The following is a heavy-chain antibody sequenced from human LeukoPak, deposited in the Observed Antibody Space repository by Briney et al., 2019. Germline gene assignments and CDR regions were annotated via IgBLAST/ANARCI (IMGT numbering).Heavy chain of an antibody. J-gene: IGHJ4*02. Sequence: PGGSLRLSCAASGFTFDDYGMSWVRQAPGKGLEWVSGINWNGGSTGYADSVKGRFTISRDNAKNSLYLQMNSLRAEDAALYYCAREFVTSNGVVTDYWGQGTLVTVSS. V-gene: IGHV3-20*04. CDR3: AREFVTSNGVVTDY. D-gene: IGHD2-21*02. CDR2: INWNGGST. CDR1: GFTFDDYG.